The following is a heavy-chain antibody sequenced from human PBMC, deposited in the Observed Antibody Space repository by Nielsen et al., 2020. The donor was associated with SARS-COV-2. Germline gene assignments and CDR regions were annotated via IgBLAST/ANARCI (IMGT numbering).Heavy chain of an antibody. Sequence: LSLTCAASGFTFTTYWMHWVRQAPGKGLMWVSRINSDGTGTGYADSVKGRFTISRDNAKNSLFLQMNSLRVDDTAFYFCARDVRPGVTSWFEFAMDVWGLGIAVTV. CDR2: INSDGTGT. J-gene: IGHJ6*02. D-gene: IGHD2-21*02. CDR1: GFTFTTYW. V-gene: IGHV3-74*01. CDR3: ARDVRPGVTSWFEFAMDV.